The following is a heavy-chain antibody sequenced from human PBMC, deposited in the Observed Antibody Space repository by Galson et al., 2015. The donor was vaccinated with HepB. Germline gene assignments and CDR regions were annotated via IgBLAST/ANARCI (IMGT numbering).Heavy chain of an antibody. CDR3: ARDRCSSISCNYYYGMDV. CDR2: INTNTGNP. V-gene: IGHV7-4-1*02. J-gene: IGHJ6*02. Sequence: VKVSCKASKYTFTSYAMNWVRQAPGQGLEWMGWINTNTGNPTYAQGFRGRFVFSLDTSVSTAYLQISSLKADDTAVYYCARDRCSSISCNYYYGMDVWGQGTTVTVSS. D-gene: IGHD2-2*01. CDR1: KYTFTSYA.